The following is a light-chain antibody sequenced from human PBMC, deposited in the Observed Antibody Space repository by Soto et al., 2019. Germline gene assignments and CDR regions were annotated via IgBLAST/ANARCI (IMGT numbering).Light chain of an antibody. CDR2: KAS. CDR3: QQYDSYPHT. J-gene: IGKJ2*01. CDR1: QSVSNW. V-gene: IGKV1-5*03. Sequence: DIQMTQSPSTLSASVGDRVTITCRASQSVSNWLAWYQQKPVKAPNLLIYKASSLESGVPSKFIGSGSGTEFTLTISSLQPEDFATYYCQQYDSYPHTFGQGTKLEIK.